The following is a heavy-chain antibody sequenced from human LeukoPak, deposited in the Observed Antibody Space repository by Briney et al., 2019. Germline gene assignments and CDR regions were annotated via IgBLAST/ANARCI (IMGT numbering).Heavy chain of an antibody. CDR2: IYHSGST. CDR3: ARDPSSST. Sequence: PSETLSLTCTVSGYSISSGYYWGWIRQPPGEWLEWIGSIYHSGSTYYNPSLKSRVTISVDTSKNQFSLKLSSVTAADTAVYYCARDPSSSTWGQGTLVTVSS. D-gene: IGHD6-13*01. V-gene: IGHV4-38-2*02. CDR1: GYSISSGYY. J-gene: IGHJ5*02.